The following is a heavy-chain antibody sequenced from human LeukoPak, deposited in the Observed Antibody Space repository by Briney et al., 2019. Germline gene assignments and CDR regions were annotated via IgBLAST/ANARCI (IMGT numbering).Heavy chain of an antibody. J-gene: IGHJ4*02. D-gene: IGHD6-25*01. CDR2: IIVSGTT. CDR1: GFTFSSFS. V-gene: IGHV3-23*01. CDR3: AKGSVGNADFAS. Sequence: GGSLTLSCAASGFTFSSFSMTWVRQAPGKGLEWVSSIIVSGTTYYADSVKGRFTISRDSFRGTLFLQMDSLRVEDTAVYFCAKGSVGNADFASWGQGALVTVSS.